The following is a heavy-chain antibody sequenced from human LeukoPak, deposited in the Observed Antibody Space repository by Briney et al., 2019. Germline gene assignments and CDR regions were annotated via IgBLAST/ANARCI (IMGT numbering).Heavy chain of an antibody. D-gene: IGHD2-2*01. V-gene: IGHV3-48*03. Sequence: PGGSLRLSCAASGFTFSNYEMNWVRQAPGKGLEWVSYISSGGTTTYYADSVKGRFTISRDNAKNSPYLQMNSLRAEDTAVYYCARDHSTSWTNWFDPWGQGTLVTVSS. CDR2: ISSGGTTT. CDR3: ARDHSTSWTNWFDP. J-gene: IGHJ5*02. CDR1: GFTFSNYE.